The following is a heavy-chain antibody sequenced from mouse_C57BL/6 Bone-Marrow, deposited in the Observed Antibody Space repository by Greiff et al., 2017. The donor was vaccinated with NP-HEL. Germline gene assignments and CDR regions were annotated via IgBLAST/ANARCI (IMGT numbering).Heavy chain of an antibody. V-gene: IGHV1-81*01. J-gene: IGHJ2*01. CDR3: ERPDDGNSLDY. D-gene: IGHD2-3*01. CDR2: IHPRSGNT. Sequence: QVHVKQSGAELARPGASVKLSCKASGYTFTSYGISWVKQRTGQGLEWIGEIHPRSGNTYYNEKFKGKATLTADKSSSTAYMELRSLTSEDSAVFFCERPDDGNSLDYWGQGTTLTVSS. CDR1: GYTFTSYG.